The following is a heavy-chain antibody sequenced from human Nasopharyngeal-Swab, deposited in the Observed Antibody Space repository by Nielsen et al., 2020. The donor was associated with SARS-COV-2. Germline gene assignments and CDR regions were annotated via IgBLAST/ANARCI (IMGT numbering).Heavy chain of an antibody. Sequence: GESLKISCAASGFAFSSYAMSWVRQTPGKGLEWVSSFSGSSGKTYYADYVKGRFTISRDTSKNTLYLQMNSLRADDTTVYYCAKDGGGWYTSGWYYFDYWGPGTLVTVSS. CDR3: AKDGGGWYTSGWYYFDY. V-gene: IGHV3-23*01. J-gene: IGHJ4*02. CDR1: GFAFSSYA. CDR2: FSGSSGKT. D-gene: IGHD6-19*01.